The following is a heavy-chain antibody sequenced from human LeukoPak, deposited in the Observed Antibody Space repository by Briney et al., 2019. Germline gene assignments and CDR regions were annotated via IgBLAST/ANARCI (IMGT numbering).Heavy chain of an antibody. V-gene: IGHV3-30*18. Sequence: GGSLRLSCAASGFTFSSYWMHWVRQAPGKGLEWVALISYDGSDKDYAKSVKGRFSISRDNSKNTLYLQMNSLRAEDTAVYYCAKDMSGGDCPDYWGQGTLVTVSS. CDR2: ISYDGSDK. CDR3: AKDMSGGDCPDY. J-gene: IGHJ4*02. D-gene: IGHD2-21*02. CDR1: GFTFSSYW.